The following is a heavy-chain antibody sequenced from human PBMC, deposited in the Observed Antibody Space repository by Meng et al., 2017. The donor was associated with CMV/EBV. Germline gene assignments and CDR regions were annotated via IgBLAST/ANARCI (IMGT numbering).Heavy chain of an antibody. Sequence: GGSLRLSCAASGFTFSNAWMSWVRQAPGKGLEWVGRIKSKTDGGTTDYAAPVKGRFTISSDDSKNTLYLQMNSLKTEDTAVYYFAIEKGVAGKDYYYGMDVWGQGTTVTVSS. V-gene: IGHV3-15*01. D-gene: IGHD6-19*01. CDR2: IKSKTDGGTT. J-gene: IGHJ6*02. CDR3: AIEKGVAGKDYYYGMDV. CDR1: GFTFSNAW.